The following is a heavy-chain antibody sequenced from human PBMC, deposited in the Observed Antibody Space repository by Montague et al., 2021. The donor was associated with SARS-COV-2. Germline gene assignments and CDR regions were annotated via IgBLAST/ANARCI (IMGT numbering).Heavy chain of an antibody. Sequence: SETLSLTCTVSGASISSYYWSWIRQPPGKGLEWIGYIYYSGSTNYNPSLKSRVTISVDTSKNQFSLKLSSVTAADTAVYYCARGSGWMRNAFDIWGQGTMVTVSS. CDR3: ARGSGWMRNAFDI. D-gene: IGHD6-19*01. V-gene: IGHV4-59*01. J-gene: IGHJ3*02. CDR1: GASISSYY. CDR2: IYYSGST.